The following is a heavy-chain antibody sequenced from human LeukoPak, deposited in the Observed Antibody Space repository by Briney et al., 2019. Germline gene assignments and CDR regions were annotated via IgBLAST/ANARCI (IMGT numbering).Heavy chain of an antibody. CDR3: ARGRRLRNRNWFDL. D-gene: IGHD4-17*01. J-gene: IGHJ5*02. V-gene: IGHV3-72*01. CDR1: EFTFSDHY. CDR2: IRNKVNSYTT. Sequence: PGGSLRLSCVASEFTFSDHYMDWVRQAPGKGLEWVGRIRNKVNSYTTEYAASVKGRFTISRDDSKNSLYVQMNSLKTEDTAVYYCARGRRLRNRNWFDLWGQGTLVTVSS.